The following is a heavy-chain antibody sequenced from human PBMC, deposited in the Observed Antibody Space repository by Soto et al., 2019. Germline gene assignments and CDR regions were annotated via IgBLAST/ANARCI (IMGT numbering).Heavy chain of an antibody. V-gene: IGHV4-59*01. CDR3: ARGRITIFGVVPGGAFDI. CDR1: GGSISSYY. CDR2: TYYSGST. Sequence: NPSETLSLTCTVSGGSISSYYWSWIRQPPGKGLEWIGYTYYSGSTNYNPSLKSRVTISVDTSKNQFSLKLSSVTAADTAVYYCARGRITIFGVVPGGAFDIWGQGTMVTVSS. D-gene: IGHD3-3*01. J-gene: IGHJ3*02.